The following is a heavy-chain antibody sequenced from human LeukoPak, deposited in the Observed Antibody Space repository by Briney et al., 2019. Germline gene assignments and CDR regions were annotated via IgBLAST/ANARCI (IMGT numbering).Heavy chain of an antibody. V-gene: IGHV4-59*01. CDR3: ARKTGTPAGAFDI. D-gene: IGHD3-9*01. CDR1: GGSISSYY. J-gene: IGHJ3*02. CDR2: IYYSGST. Sequence: SETLSLTCTVSGGSISSYYWSWIRQPPGKGLEWIGYIYYSGSTNYNPSLKSRVTISVDTSKNQFSLKLSSVTAADTAVYYCARKTGTPAGAFDIWGQGTMVTVSS.